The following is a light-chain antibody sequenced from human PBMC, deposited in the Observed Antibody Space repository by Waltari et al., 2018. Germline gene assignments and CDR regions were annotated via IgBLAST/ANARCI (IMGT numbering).Light chain of an antibody. CDR2: GAS. Sequence: DIQMTQSPSSLSASVGDRVTITCRASQSISHYLNWYQQKPLKAPKLLMFGASSLQSGVPSRFSGSGSGTDFTLTINNFQPEDFATYYCQQSYSSPWTFGQGTRVEIK. V-gene: IGKV1-39*01. CDR1: QSISHY. CDR3: QQSYSSPWT. J-gene: IGKJ1*01.